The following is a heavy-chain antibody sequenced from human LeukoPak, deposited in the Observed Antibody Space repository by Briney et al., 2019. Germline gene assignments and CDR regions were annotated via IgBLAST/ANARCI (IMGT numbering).Heavy chain of an antibody. V-gene: IGHV4-38-2*02. J-gene: IGHJ3*02. D-gene: IGHD2-2*01. CDR2: IYHSGST. CDR3: ASYCSSTSCFASDAFDI. CDR1: GYSISSGYY. Sequence: SETLSLTCTVSGYSISSGYYWGWIRQPPGKGLEWIRSIYHSGSTYYNPSLKSRVTISVDTSKNQFSLKLSSVTAADTAVYYCASYCSSTSCFASDAFDIWGQGTMVSVSS.